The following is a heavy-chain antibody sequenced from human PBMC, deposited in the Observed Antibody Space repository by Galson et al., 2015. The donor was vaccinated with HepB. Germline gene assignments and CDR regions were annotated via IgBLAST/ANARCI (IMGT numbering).Heavy chain of an antibody. CDR2: INPNSGGT. CDR1: GYTFSDYY. CDR3: AREGGQGLNWENWFDP. Sequence: SVKVSCKASGYTFSDYYMHWLRQAPGQGLEWMGWINPNSGGTNYAQKFEGRVSMTRDTSINTAYMELSRLRSDDTAVYYCAREGGQGLNWENWFDPWGQGTLVTVSS. D-gene: IGHD7-27*01. V-gene: IGHV1-2*02. J-gene: IGHJ5*02.